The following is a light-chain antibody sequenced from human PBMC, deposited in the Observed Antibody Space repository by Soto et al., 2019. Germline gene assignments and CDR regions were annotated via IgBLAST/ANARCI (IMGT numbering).Light chain of an antibody. Sequence: EIAVTQSPGALSLSPEERATLSCRASQSVNNDLLAWYQQKPGQAPRLLIYDVSTRATGVPDRISGSGSGADFTLTINRLEPEDFAVYYCQQHGSSPRTFGHGTKLEIK. V-gene: IGKV3-20*01. J-gene: IGKJ1*01. CDR2: DVS. CDR1: QSVNNDL. CDR3: QQHGSSPRT.